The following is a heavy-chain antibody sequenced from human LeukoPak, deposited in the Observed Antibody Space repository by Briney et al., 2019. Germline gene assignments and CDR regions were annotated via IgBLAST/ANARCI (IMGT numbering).Heavy chain of an antibody. CDR2: IYSGGST. CDR3: AKRFSTSSRYYGMDV. CDR1: GFTVSSNY. Sequence: PGGSLRLSCAASGFTVSSNYISWVRQAPGKGLEWVSVIYSGGSTYYADSVKGRFTISRDNSKNTLYLQMNSLRAEDTAVYYCAKRFSTSSRYYGMDVWGQGTTVTVSS. D-gene: IGHD2-2*01. V-gene: IGHV3-53*01. J-gene: IGHJ6*02.